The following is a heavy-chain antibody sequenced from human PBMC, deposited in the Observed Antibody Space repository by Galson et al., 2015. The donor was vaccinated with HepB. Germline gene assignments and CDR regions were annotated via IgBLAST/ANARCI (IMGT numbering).Heavy chain of an antibody. J-gene: IGHJ4*02. CDR1: GFTVSSNY. V-gene: IGHV3-53*01. CDR2: IYSGGST. Sequence: SLRLSCAASGFTVSSNYMSWVRQAPGKGLEWVSVIYSGGSTYYADSVKGRFTISRDNSKNTLYLQMNSLRAEDTAVYYCARGTGYDRWWYYFDYWGQGTLVIVSS. D-gene: IGHD5-12*01. CDR3: ARGTGYDRWWYYFDY.